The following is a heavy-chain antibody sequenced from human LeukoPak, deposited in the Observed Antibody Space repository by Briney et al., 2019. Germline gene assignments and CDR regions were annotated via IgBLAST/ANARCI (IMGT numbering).Heavy chain of an antibody. CDR3: ARDEGYDILTGYVAFDI. CDR2: IYTSGST. CDR1: GGSISSGSYY. Sequence: PSETLSLTCTVSGGSISSGSYYWSWIRQPAVKGLEWIGRIYTSGSTNYNPSLKSRVTISVDTSKNQFSLKLSSVTAADTAVYYCARDEGYDILTGYVAFDIWGQGTMVTVSS. J-gene: IGHJ3*02. D-gene: IGHD3-9*01. V-gene: IGHV4-61*02.